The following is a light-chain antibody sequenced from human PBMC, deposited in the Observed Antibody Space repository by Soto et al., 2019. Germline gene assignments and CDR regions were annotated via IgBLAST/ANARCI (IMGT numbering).Light chain of an antibody. Sequence: EIVLTQSPGTLSLSPGERATLSCRASQSVSSSYLAWYQQKPGQAPRLLIYGASRRATGNPDRFSGSGSGTDFTLTISRLEPEDFAVYYCQQYGRTFGQGTKVEIK. V-gene: IGKV3-20*01. CDR3: QQYGRT. J-gene: IGKJ1*01. CDR1: QSVSSSY. CDR2: GAS.